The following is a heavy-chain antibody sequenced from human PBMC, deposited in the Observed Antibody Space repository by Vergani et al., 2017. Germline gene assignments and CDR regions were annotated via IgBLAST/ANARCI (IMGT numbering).Heavy chain of an antibody. V-gene: IGHV3-21*01. D-gene: IGHD3-10*01. Sequence: EVQLVESGGGLVKPGGSLRLSCAASGFTFSSYSMNWVRQAPGKGLEWVSSISSSSSYIYYADSVKGRFTISRDNAKNSLYLQMNSLRAEDTAVYYCAGVGEEYYYYYMDVWGKGTTVTVSS. CDR3: AGVGEEYYYYYMDV. CDR1: GFTFSSYS. CDR2: ISSSSSYI. J-gene: IGHJ6*03.